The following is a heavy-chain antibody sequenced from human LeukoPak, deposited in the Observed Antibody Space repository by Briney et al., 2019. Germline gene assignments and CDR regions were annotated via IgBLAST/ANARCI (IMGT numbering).Heavy chain of an antibody. J-gene: IGHJ4*02. Sequence: GGSLRLSCAASGFTFSDHYMDWVRQAPGKGLEWVGRIRNKANSYIRENAASVRGRFTISRDDSKNSLYLQMNSLKIEDTAVYYCARDLLGHFSGYLDYWGQGTLVTVSS. CDR3: ARDLLGHFSGYLDY. CDR1: GFTFSDHY. D-gene: IGHD2-15*01. CDR2: IRNKANSYIR. V-gene: IGHV3-72*01.